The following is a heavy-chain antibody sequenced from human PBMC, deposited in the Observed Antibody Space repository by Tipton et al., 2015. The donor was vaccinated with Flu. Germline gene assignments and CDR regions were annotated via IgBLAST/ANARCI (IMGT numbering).Heavy chain of an antibody. Sequence: TLSLTCTVSGGSISSYYWSWIRQPAGKGLEWIGRSYTSGSTNYNPSLKSRLTMSVDTSKSQFSLKLSSVTAADTAVYYCARTITMLRFGPNWFDPWGQGTLVTVSS. D-gene: IGHD3-10*01. V-gene: IGHV4-4*07. CDR2: SYTSGST. CDR3: ARTITMLRFGPNWFDP. J-gene: IGHJ5*02. CDR1: GGSISSYY.